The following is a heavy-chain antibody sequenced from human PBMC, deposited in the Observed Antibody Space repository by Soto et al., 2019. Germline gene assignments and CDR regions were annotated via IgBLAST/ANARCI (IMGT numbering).Heavy chain of an antibody. CDR2: ISYSGST. J-gene: IGHJ6*02. Sequence: SETLSLTCTVSGGSISNPSYYWGWIRQPPGKGLEWIGTISYSGSTYYNPSLNGRVTISVDTSKNQFSLKLTSLTAADTAVYYCVRRYFYGSGKYGVDVWGQGTMVTVSS. CDR1: GGSISNPSYY. D-gene: IGHD3-10*01. V-gene: IGHV4-39*01. CDR3: VRRYFYGSGKYGVDV.